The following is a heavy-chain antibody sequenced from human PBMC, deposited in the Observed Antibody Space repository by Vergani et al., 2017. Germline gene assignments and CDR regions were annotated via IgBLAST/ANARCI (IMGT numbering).Heavy chain of an antibody. CDR3: ARGSRGYCSGGSGKGWFDP. Sequence: QVQLVQSGAEVKKPGASVKVSCKASGYTFTSYDINWVRQATGQGLEWMGWMNPNSGNTGYAQKFQGRVTMTRNTSISTAYMEVSSLRSEDTAVYYCARGSRGYCSGGSGKGWFDPWGQGTLVTVSS. J-gene: IGHJ5*02. D-gene: IGHD2-15*01. V-gene: IGHV1-8*01. CDR1: GYTFTSYD. CDR2: MNPNSGNT.